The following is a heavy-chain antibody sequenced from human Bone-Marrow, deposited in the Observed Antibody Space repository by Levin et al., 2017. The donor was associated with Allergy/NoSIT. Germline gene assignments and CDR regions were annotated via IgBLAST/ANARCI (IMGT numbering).Heavy chain of an antibody. Sequence: LGESLKISCKASGGTLNSFAINWVRQAPGQGLEWMGGTIPTFGTVNYAQQFQGRLTITADKSSRTAYMELSSLRSEDTAMYYCAFRVGATLGSWGQGTLVTVSS. CDR1: GGTLNSFA. CDR3: AFRVGATLGS. V-gene: IGHV1-69*06. D-gene: IGHD1-26*01. J-gene: IGHJ5*02. CDR2: TIPTFGTV.